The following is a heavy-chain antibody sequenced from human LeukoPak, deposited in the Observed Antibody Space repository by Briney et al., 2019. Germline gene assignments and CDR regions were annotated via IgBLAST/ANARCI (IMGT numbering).Heavy chain of an antibody. J-gene: IGHJ4*02. CDR2: INNDGSST. CDR3: ARDHTISDY. CDR1: GFTFRSYW. Sequence: PGGSLRLSCAASGFTFRSYWMHWVRQAPGKGLVWVSRINNDGSSTTYADSVKGRFTISRDNAKNTLYLQMNSLTAEDTAVYYCARDHTISDYWGQGTLVTVSS. D-gene: IGHD3-10*01. V-gene: IGHV3-74*01.